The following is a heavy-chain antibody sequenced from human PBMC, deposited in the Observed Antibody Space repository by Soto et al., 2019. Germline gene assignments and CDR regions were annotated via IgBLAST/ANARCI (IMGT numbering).Heavy chain of an antibody. CDR1: GSSTSCGSY. CDR3: SSSYVMVEAVRPFDY. V-gene: IGHV4-38-2*02. Sequence: VSLTCTVSGSSTSCGSYWVWIRPPTRKGPEWIASIYHGGTTFYNPSLTSRITISVDTSQKQFALNLRSVTAADPAVFDCSSSYVMVEAVRPFDYCHHGPLVTVSS. J-gene: IGHJ4*01. D-gene: IGHD3-10*01. CDR2: IYHGGTT.